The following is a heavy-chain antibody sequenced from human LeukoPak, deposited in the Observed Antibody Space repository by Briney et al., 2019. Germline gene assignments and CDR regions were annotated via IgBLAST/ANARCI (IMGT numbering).Heavy chain of an antibody. CDR3: ARDFGSPAVYYMDV. D-gene: IGHD3-10*01. V-gene: IGHV3-30*04. CDR2: ISYDGSNK. J-gene: IGHJ6*03. CDR1: GFTLSSYA. Sequence: GGSLRLSCAASGFTLSSYAMHWVRQAPGKGLEWVAVISYDGSNKYYADSVKGRFTISRDNSKNTLYLQMNSLRAEDTAVYYCARDFGSPAVYYMDVWGKGTTVTVSS.